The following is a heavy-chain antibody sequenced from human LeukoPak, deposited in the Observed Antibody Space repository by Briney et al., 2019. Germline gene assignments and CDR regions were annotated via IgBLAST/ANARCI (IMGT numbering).Heavy chain of an antibody. CDR1: GGSISSSSYY. CDR3: ARDAHYYYMDV. V-gene: IGHV4-61*02. J-gene: IGHJ6*03. Sequence: PSETLSLTCTVSGGSISSSSYYWSWIRQPAGKGLEWIGRIYTSGSTNYNPSLKSRVTISVDTSKNQFSLKLSSVTAADTAVYYCARDAHYYYMDVWGKGTTVTVSS. CDR2: IYTSGST.